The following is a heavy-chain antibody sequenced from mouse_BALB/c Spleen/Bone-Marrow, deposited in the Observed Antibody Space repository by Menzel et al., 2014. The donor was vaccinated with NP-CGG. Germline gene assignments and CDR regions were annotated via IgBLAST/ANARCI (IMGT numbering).Heavy chain of an antibody. J-gene: IGHJ2*01. CDR2: IHPGNSDT. V-gene: IGHV1-5*01. Sequence: EVQLQESGTVLARPGAAVKMSCKASGYTFSNYWIHWIKQRPGQGLEWIGTIHPGNSDTTYNQKFKGKAKLTAVTSTSTAYMELSSLTNEDSAVYYCTTLARNNFDYWGQGTTLTVSS. CDR3: TTLARNNFDY. CDR1: GYTFSNYW. D-gene: IGHD5-1-1*01.